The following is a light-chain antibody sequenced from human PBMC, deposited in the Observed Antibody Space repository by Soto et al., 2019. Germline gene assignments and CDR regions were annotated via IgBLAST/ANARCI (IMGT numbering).Light chain of an antibody. Sequence: EIVLTQSPATLSLSPGERATLSCRASQRVSSYLAWYQQKPGQAPNLLIYDASNRATGIPARFSGSGSGTDFTLTISSLEPEDFAVYYCQQRSNWPVTFGQGTKVEIK. CDR1: QRVSSY. CDR3: QQRSNWPVT. J-gene: IGKJ1*01. CDR2: DAS. V-gene: IGKV3-11*01.